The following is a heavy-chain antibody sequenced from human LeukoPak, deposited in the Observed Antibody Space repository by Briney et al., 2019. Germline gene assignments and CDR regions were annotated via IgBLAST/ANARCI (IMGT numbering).Heavy chain of an antibody. D-gene: IGHD6-13*01. Sequence: SETLSLTCTVSGGSISSYYWSWIRQPPGKGLEWIGYIYYSGSTNYNPSLKSRVTISVDTSKNQFSLKLSSVTAADTAVYYCATQIAAAGISSLDYWGQGTLVTVSS. CDR1: GGSISSYY. J-gene: IGHJ4*02. CDR3: ATQIAAAGISSLDY. CDR2: IYYSGST. V-gene: IGHV4-59*12.